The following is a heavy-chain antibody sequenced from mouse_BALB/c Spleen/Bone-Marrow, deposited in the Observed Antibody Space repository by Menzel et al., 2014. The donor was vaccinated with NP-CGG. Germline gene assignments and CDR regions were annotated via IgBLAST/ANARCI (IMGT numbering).Heavy chain of an antibody. J-gene: IGHJ4*01. CDR3: ARRYCRHLSYFTMDY. CDR2: INSNNGGS. V-gene: IGHV1-18*01. Sequence: EVQLQQSGPELVKPGASVKISCKTSGYTFTEYIIHWIMQSHGKSLEWIGGINSNNGGSSFNQKFKDKATLTVDKSSSTAYMELRSLTSEDSAVYHCARRYCRHLSYFTMDYWGQGTSVTVSS. D-gene: IGHD2-14*01. CDR1: GYTFTEYI.